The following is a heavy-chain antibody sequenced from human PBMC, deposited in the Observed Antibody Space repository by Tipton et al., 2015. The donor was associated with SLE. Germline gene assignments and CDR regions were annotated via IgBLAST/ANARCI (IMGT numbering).Heavy chain of an antibody. J-gene: IGHJ4*02. V-gene: IGHV4-59*01. CDR1: GGSISSYY. D-gene: IGHD6-13*01. CDR2: IYYSGST. CDR3: ARDASGSSSWDY. Sequence: LRLSCTVSGGSISSYYWSWIRQPPGKGLEWIGYIYYSGSTNYNPSFKSRVTISVDTSKNQFSLKLSSVTAADTAVYYCARDASGSSSWDYWGQGTLVTVSS.